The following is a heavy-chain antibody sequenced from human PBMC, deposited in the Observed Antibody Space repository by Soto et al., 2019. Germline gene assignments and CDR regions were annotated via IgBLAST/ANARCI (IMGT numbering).Heavy chain of an antibody. V-gene: IGHV4-39*01. Sequence: QLQLQESGPGLVKPSETLSLTCTVSGGSISSSTYYWGWIRQPPGKGLEWIGSIYYSGSTYYNPSFKSRDTRYVVTSKKLLSLKRCSVTGADSKVYYCAIVHSSGWDLDRWGQGTLVTVSS. CDR1: GGSISSSTYY. CDR3: AIVHSSGWDLDR. CDR2: IYYSGST. D-gene: IGHD6-25*01. J-gene: IGHJ5*02.